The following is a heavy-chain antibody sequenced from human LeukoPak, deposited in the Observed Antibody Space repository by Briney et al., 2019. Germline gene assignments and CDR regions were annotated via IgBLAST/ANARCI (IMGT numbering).Heavy chain of an antibody. CDR2: ISRSGSYR. Sequence: PGGSLRLSCAASGFTFSSYGMHWVRQAPGKGLEWVSSISRSGSYRYYADSLKGRLTISRDNAKNSLYLQMNSLRAEDTAVYYCAAFPLVGYWGQGTLVTVSS. CDR1: GFTFSSYG. J-gene: IGHJ4*02. V-gene: IGHV3-21*01. CDR3: AAFPLVGY. D-gene: IGHD3-3*02.